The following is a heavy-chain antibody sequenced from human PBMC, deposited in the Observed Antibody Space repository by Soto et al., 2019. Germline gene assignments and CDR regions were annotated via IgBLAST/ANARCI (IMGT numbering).Heavy chain of an antibody. Sequence: SETLSLTCTVSGGSISSYYWSWIRQPPGKGLEWTGYIYYSGSTNYNPSLKSRVTISVDTSKNQFSLKLSSVTAADTAVYYCARYCSGGSCYLYYWGQGTLVTVSS. J-gene: IGHJ4*02. CDR1: GGSISSYY. D-gene: IGHD2-15*01. V-gene: IGHV4-59*01. CDR2: IYYSGST. CDR3: ARYCSGGSCYLYY.